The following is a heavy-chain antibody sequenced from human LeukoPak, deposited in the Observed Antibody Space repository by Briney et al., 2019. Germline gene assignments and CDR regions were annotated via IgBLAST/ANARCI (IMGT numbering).Heavy chain of an antibody. J-gene: IGHJ4*02. CDR1: GYSISSGYY. CDR3: ARADYYYDSSGYTYLFDY. V-gene: IGHV4-61*01. D-gene: IGHD3-22*01. Sequence: SETLSLTCAVSGYSISSGYYWGWIRQPPGKGLEWIGYIYYSGSTNYHPSLKSRVTKSVDTSKNQFSLNLSSVTAADTAVYYCARADYYYDSSGYTYLFDYWGQGILVTVSS. CDR2: IYYSGST.